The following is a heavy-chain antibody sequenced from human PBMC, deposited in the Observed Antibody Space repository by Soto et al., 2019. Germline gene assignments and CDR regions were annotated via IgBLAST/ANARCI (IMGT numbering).Heavy chain of an antibody. CDR1: GYTFTSYG. Sequence: GASVKVSCKASGYTFTSYGISWVRQAPGQGLEWMGWISAYNGNTNYAQKLQGRVTMTTDTSTITAYMELRSLRSDDTAVYYCAREGAITMVRGVITYYFYGMDVWGQGTTVTVSS. CDR3: AREGAITMVRGVITYYFYGMDV. J-gene: IGHJ6*02. CDR2: ISAYNGNT. V-gene: IGHV1-18*01. D-gene: IGHD3-10*01.